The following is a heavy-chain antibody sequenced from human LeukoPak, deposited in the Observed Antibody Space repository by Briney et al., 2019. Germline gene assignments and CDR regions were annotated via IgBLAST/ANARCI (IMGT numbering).Heavy chain of an antibody. CDR2: IYPDDSET. Sequence: GESLKISCKASGYRFTTDYIGWVRQMPGKGLEWMGIIYPDDSETNYSPSFQGHVSMSVDKSITTAYLQWSSLKASDTAIYYCARQAYGSHFDAFDIWGQGTMVTVSS. D-gene: IGHD3-22*01. CDR1: GYRFTTDY. V-gene: IGHV5-51*01. CDR3: ARQAYGSHFDAFDI. J-gene: IGHJ3*02.